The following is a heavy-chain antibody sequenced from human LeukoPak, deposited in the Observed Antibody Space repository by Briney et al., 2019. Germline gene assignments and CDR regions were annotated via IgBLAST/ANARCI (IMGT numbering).Heavy chain of an antibody. J-gene: IGHJ4*02. V-gene: IGHV3-74*01. CDR1: GFTYSNYW. CDR2: INPDGTTT. D-gene: IGHD3-22*01. Sequence: GGSLRLSCVGSGFTYSNYWMHWVRQAPGKGPVWVSRINPDGTTTDYADSVKGRFTISRDNAKNSLYLQMNSLRAEDRALYYCAKDMGVYYDSSGYFDYWGQGTLVTVSS. CDR3: AKDMGVYYDSSGYFDY.